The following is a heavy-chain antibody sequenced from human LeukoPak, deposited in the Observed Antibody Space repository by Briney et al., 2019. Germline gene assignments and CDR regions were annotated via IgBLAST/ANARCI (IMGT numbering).Heavy chain of an antibody. CDR2: VSIGGTYI. Sequence: GGSLRLCCAASGFTFSSYGMNWVRQAAGKGLEWVSFVSIGGTYIYYADSVKGRFTISRDDAKNSLYLQMNSLTAEDTAEYYCARNKINTVTTGWYFDLWGRGTPGHCLL. D-gene: IGHD4-17*01. V-gene: IGHV3-21*01. CDR1: GFTFSSYG. CDR3: ARNKINTVTTGWYFDL. J-gene: IGHJ2*01.